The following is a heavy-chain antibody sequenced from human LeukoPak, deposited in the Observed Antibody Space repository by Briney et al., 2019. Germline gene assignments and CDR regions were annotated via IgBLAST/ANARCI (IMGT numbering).Heavy chain of an antibody. Sequence: SETLSLTCTVSGGSISSYYWSWIRQPPGKGLEWIGYIYYSGSTNYNPSLKSRVTISVDTPKNQFSLKLSSVTAADTAVYYCARAKGDLYSSSWYRSYYFDYWGQGTLVTVSS. J-gene: IGHJ4*02. V-gene: IGHV4-59*01. CDR2: IYYSGST. CDR1: GGSISSYY. D-gene: IGHD6-13*01. CDR3: ARAKGDLYSSSWYRSYYFDY.